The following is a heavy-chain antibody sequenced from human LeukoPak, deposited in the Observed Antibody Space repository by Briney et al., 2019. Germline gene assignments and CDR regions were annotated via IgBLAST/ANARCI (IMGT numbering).Heavy chain of an antibody. CDR3: ARDEYGAKDY. CDR2: IYYSGST. V-gene: IGHV4-39*02. Sequence: PSETLSLTCTVSGGSISSSSYYWGWIRQPPGKGLEWIGSIYYSGSTYYNPSLKSRVTISVDTSKNQFSLKLSSVTAADTAVYYCARDEYGAKDYWGQGTLATVSS. D-gene: IGHD4-17*01. J-gene: IGHJ4*02. CDR1: GGSISSSSYY.